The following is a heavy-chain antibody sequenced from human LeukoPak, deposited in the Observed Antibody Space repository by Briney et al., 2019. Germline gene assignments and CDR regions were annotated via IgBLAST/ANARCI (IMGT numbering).Heavy chain of an antibody. CDR3: ARLRYFDRLFPRNWFDP. J-gene: IGHJ5*02. Sequence: PSETLSLTCAVYGGSFRGYYWSWIRQPPGKGLEWIGEINHSGSTNYNPSLKSRVTISVDTSKNQFSLKLSSVTAADTAVYYCARLRYFDRLFPRNWFDPWGQGTLVTVSS. D-gene: IGHD3-9*01. CDR2: INHSGST. V-gene: IGHV4-34*01. CDR1: GGSFRGYY.